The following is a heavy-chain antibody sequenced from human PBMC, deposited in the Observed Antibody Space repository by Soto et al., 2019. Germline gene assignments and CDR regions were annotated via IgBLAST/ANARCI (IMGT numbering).Heavy chain of an antibody. V-gene: IGHV4-31*11. CDR3: ARDSHSQQPNHRWGGGYMDG. J-gene: IGHJ6*03. CDR1: GGSISNGGYY. D-gene: IGHD6-13*01. Sequence: QLQLQESGPGLVKPSQTLSLTCAVSGGSISNGGYYWSWIRQHPGKGLEWIGSIYFSGSTYYNPSLKSRVTSSVATPKNQFSLKLSSVTAADTAVYYCARDSHSQQPNHRWGGGYMDGWGKGTTVTVSS. CDR2: IYFSGST.